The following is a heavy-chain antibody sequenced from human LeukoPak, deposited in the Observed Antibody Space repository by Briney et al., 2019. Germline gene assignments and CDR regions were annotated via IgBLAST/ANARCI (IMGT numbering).Heavy chain of an antibody. CDR3: ARGARGSSYAFDI. V-gene: IGHV4-4*07. Sequence: SETVSLTCTVSGGSVGSYYWTWIRQPAGKPMEWLGRISGTGTTNYNPSLKSRLTMSVDMSKNQFSLRLTSVTAADTAVYYCARGARGSSYAFDIWGQGSRVIVSS. CDR1: GGSVGSYY. D-gene: IGHD2-2*01. CDR2: ISGTGTT. J-gene: IGHJ3*02.